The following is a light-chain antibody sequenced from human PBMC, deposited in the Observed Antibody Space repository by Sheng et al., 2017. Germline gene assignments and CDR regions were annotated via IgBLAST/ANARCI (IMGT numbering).Light chain of an antibody. Sequence: ENVLTQSPGTLSLSPGERASLSCRASQTIINNYLAWFQQKPGQAPRLLIYDAYNRATGIPDRFSGSGSGTDFSLTVSRLEPEDFAVYYCHRYGSPWTFGQGTKVEI. J-gene: IGKJ1*01. V-gene: IGKV3-20*01. CDR1: QTIINNY. CDR3: HRYGSPWT. CDR2: DAY.